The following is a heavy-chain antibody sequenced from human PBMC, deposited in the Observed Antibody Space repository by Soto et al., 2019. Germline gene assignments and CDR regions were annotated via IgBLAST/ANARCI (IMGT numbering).Heavy chain of an antibody. D-gene: IGHD3-16*01. J-gene: IGHJ4*02. CDR1: GDSLRSSYHY. V-gene: IGHV4-39*01. CDR2: IYYTGNN. Sequence: PSETLSLTGTVSGDSLRSSYHYWGWIRQLPGKGLEWIGSIYYTGNNYYNPSLKSRVSISVDMATNEISLRLRAESVADTAVYYCVRVEMYAGELGPNFDRLGQRVLLTFCS. CDR3: VRVEMYAGELGPNFDR.